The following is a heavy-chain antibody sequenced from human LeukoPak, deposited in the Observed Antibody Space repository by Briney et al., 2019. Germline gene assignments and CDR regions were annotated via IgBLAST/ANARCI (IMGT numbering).Heavy chain of an antibody. Sequence: PGGSLRLSCAASGFTFRTFAMSWVRQAPGKGLEWVSGFSDNSGSTYYADSVKGRFTISRDNSKDTLYLQMDGLRAEDTAIYHCAKVYTTGWSYFDYWGQGILVTVSS. CDR3: AKVYTTGWSYFDY. CDR1: GFTFRTFA. V-gene: IGHV3-23*01. CDR2: FSDNSGST. D-gene: IGHD6-19*01. J-gene: IGHJ4*02.